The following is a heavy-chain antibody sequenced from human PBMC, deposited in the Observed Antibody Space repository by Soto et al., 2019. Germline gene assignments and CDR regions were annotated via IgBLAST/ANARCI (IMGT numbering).Heavy chain of an antibody. V-gene: IGHV3-23*01. D-gene: IGHD1-7*01. Sequence: PGGSLRLSCAASGFTLMSYGMIWVRQAPGNGLEWVSSISQSAGGNTYYADPVKGRFTISSDDSKNTLYLQMDSLRPEDTAQYYCAGWNYDYWGQGTQVTVSS. CDR3: AGWNYDY. CDR1: GFTLMSYG. J-gene: IGHJ4*02. CDR2: ISQSAGGNT.